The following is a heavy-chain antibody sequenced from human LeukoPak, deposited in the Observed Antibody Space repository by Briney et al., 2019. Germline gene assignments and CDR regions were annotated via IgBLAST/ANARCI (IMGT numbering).Heavy chain of an antibody. CDR1: GGSISSYY. CDR2: IYYSGST. CDR3: ARGRGYSGYINT. J-gene: IGHJ4*02. V-gene: IGHV4-59*01. Sequence: PSETLSLSCTVSGGSISSYYWSWIRQPPGKGLEWIGYIYYSGSTNYNPSLKSRVTISVDTSKNQFSLKLSSVTAADTAVYYCARGRGYSGYINTWGQGTLVTVSS. D-gene: IGHD5-12*01.